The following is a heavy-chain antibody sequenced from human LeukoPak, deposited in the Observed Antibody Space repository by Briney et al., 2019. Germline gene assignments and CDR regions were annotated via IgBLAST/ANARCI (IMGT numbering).Heavy chain of an antibody. J-gene: IGHJ3*02. CDR1: GGTFSSYA. CDR2: IIPIFGTA. V-gene: IGHV1-69*06. CDR3: AGTLTPLDAFDI. Sequence: GASVKVSCKASGGTFSSYAISWVRQAPGQGLEWMGGIIPIFGTANYAQKFQGRVTITADKSTSTAYMELSSLRSEDTAVYYCAGTLTPLDAFDIWGQGTMVTVSS. D-gene: IGHD3-9*01.